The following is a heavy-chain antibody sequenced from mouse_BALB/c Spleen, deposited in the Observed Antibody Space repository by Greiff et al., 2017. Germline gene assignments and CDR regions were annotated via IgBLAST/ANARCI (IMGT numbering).Heavy chain of an antibody. V-gene: IGHV5-6-4*01. CDR2: ISSGGSYT. CDR3: TRDNYGRLDY. J-gene: IGHJ2*01. CDR1: GFTFSSYT. Sequence: EVQVVESGGGLVKPGGSLKLSCAASGFTFSSYTMSWVRQTPEKRLEWVATISSGGSYTYYPDSVKGRFTISRDNAKNTLYLQMSSLKSEDTAMYYCTRDNYGRLDYWGQGTTLTVSS. D-gene: IGHD1-1*01.